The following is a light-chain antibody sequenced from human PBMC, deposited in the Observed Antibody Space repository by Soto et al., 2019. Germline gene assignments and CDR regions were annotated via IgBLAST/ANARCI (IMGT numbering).Light chain of an antibody. CDR3: CSYAGSSTVV. J-gene: IGLJ2*01. CDR2: EGS. Sequence: QSALTQPASVSGSPGQSITISCTGTSSDVGSYNLVSWYQQHPGKAPKLMIYEGSKRPSGVSNRFSGSKSGNTASLPISGLQAEDEADYYCCSYAGSSTVVFGGGTQLTVL. CDR1: SSDVGSYNL. V-gene: IGLV2-23*01.